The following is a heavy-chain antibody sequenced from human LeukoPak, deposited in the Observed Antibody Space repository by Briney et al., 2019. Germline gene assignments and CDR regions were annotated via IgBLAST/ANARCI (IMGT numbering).Heavy chain of an antibody. J-gene: IGHJ4*02. CDR2: INHSGST. Sequence: SETLSLTCAVSGDSMSGTNWWSWVRQAPGKGLEWIGEINHSGSTNYNPSLKSRVTISVDTTKNQFSLKLSTVTAADTAVYFCARGFRGPNFDHWGQGTLVTVSS. D-gene: IGHD3-10*01. V-gene: IGHV4-4*02. CDR3: ARGFRGPNFDH. CDR1: GDSMSGTNW.